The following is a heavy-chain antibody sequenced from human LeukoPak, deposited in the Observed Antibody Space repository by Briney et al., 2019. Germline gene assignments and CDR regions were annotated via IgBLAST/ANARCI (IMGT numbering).Heavy chain of an antibody. J-gene: IGHJ5*02. CDR2: IIDTGST. Sequence: SETLSLTCAVSGGSLSSSSYYWDWLRQPPGRGREGIGYIIDTGSTNYKPSLKTRLTMSVDVSRNQISLKLSSVTAADTAVYYCARSSLTGGWFDPWGQGTLVTVSS. V-gene: IGHV4-61*05. CDR1: GGSLSSSSYY. D-gene: IGHD7-27*01. CDR3: ARSSLTGGWFDP.